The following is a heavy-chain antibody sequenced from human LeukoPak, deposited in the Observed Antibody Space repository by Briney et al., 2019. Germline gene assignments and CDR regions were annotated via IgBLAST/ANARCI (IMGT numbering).Heavy chain of an antibody. CDR1: GFSFTRYW. Sequence: GGSLRLSCAASGFSFTRYWMFWVRQAPGKGLEWVAHMKEDGSRKYYMDSVNGRFSISKDDARNSLDLQLNSVKADDTAVYYCVRVGNYSGVRGEELARDLWGEGT. D-gene: IGHD3-10*01. CDR3: VRVGNYSGVRGEELARDL. CDR2: MKEDGSRK. J-gene: IGHJ1*01. V-gene: IGHV3-7*01.